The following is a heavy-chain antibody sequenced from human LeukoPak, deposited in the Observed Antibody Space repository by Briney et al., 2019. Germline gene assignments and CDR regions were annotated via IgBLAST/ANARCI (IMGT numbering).Heavy chain of an antibody. CDR2: IYYSGST. Sequence: SQTLSLTCTVSGGSISSGDYYWSWIRQPPGKGLEWIGYIYYSGSTYYNPSLKSRVTISVDTSKNQFSLKLSSVTAADTAVYYCARERGVPAAIWVSWFDPWGQGTLVTVSS. CDR1: GGSISSGDYY. V-gene: IGHV4-30-4*01. D-gene: IGHD2-2*01. J-gene: IGHJ5*02. CDR3: ARERGVPAAIWVSWFDP.